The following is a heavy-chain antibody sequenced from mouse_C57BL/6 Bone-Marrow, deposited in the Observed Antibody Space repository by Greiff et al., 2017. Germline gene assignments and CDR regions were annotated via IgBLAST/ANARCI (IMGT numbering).Heavy chain of an antibody. CDR1: GYTFTSYW. D-gene: IGHD3-2*02. V-gene: IGHV1-72*01. J-gene: IGHJ4*01. CDR2: IDPNSGGT. CDR3: ARQLRRTPYYARDY. Sequence: QVQLQQSGAELVKPGASVKLSCKASGYTFTSYWMHWVKQRPGRGLEWIGRIDPNSGGTKYNEKFKSKATLTVDKPSSTAYMQLSSLTSEDSAVYYCARQLRRTPYYARDYWGQGTSVAVSS.